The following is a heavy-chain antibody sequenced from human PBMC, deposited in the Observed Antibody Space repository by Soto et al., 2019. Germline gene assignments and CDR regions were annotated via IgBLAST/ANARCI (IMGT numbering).Heavy chain of an antibody. CDR3: ASGQQLVLNY. J-gene: IGHJ4*02. CDR2: IYHSGST. D-gene: IGHD6-13*01. V-gene: IGHV4-30-2*01. Sequence: QLQLQESGSGLVKPSQTLSLTCAFSGGSISSGGYSWSWIRQPPGKGLEWIGYIYHSGSTYYNPSLKIGVSISVDRSKTQFCLKLISVTAAGPAVYYCASGQQLVLNYWGKGTLVTVSS. CDR1: GGSISSGGYS.